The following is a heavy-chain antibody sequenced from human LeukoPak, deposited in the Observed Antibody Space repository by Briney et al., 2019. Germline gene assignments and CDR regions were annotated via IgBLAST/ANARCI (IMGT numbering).Heavy chain of an antibody. J-gene: IGHJ4*02. D-gene: IGHD3-22*01. Sequence: SETLSLTCTVSGGSISSSNSYWGWIRQPPGKGLEWIGSIYYSGSTYYNPSLKSRVTISVDTSKNQFSLKLSSVTAADTAVYYCAIQTYYYDSSGYYRQDYWGQGTLVTVSS. CDR1: GGSISSSNSY. V-gene: IGHV4-39*01. CDR2: IYYSGST. CDR3: AIQTYYYDSSGYYRQDY.